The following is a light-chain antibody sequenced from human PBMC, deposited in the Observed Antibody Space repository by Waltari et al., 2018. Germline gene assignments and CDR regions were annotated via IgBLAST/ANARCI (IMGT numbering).Light chain of an antibody. Sequence: QSALTQPASVSGSPGQSITISCTGTSRDVVGYNYVSWYQQHPGKAPKLMLNHVSKRPSGVSNRFSGSKSGNTASLTISGLQAEDEADYYCSSYTSSSTIVVFGGGTKLTVL. CDR2: HVS. CDR3: SSYTSSSTIVV. CDR1: SRDVVGYNY. V-gene: IGLV2-14*01. J-gene: IGLJ2*01.